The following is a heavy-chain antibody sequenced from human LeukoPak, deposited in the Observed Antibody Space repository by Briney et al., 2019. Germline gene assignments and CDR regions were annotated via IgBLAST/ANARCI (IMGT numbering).Heavy chain of an antibody. CDR1: GYTFTSYG. Sequence: GASVKVSCKASGYTFTSYGISWVRQAPGQGLEWMGWISAYNGNTNYAQKLQGRVTMTTDTSTSTAYMELRSLRSDDTAVYYCARTNVLRYFVWVKGNNWFDPWGQGTLVTVSS. J-gene: IGHJ5*02. V-gene: IGHV1-18*01. CDR3: ARTNVLRYFVWVKGNNWFDP. CDR2: ISAYNGNT. D-gene: IGHD3-9*01.